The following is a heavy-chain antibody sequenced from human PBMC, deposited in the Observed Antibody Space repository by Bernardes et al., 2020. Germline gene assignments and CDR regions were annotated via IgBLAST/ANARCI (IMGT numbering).Heavy chain of an antibody. D-gene: IGHD5-12*01. Sequence: GGSLRLSCAASGFTFSSYWMHWVRQVPGRGLVWVSRINSDGSSTIYADLVKGRFTISRDNAKNTLYLQMNSLRAEDTAVYYCARARHGYNLFATDYWGQGTLVTVSS. CDR1: GFTFSSYW. J-gene: IGHJ4*02. CDR3: ARARHGYNLFATDY. V-gene: IGHV3-74*01. CDR2: INSDGSST.